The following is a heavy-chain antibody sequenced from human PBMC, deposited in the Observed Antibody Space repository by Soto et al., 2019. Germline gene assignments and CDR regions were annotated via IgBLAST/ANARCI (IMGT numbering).Heavy chain of an antibody. D-gene: IGHD3-10*01. J-gene: IGHJ6*02. Sequence: SQTLSLTCAISGDSVSSNSAAWNWIRQSPSRGLEWLGRTYYRSKWYNDYAVSVKSRITINPDTSKNQFSLQLNSVTPEDTAVYYCARESLVRGVIIYYCYGMDVWGQGTTVTVSS. CDR2: TYYRSKWYN. CDR3: ARESLVRGVIIYYCYGMDV. CDR1: GDSVSSNSAA. V-gene: IGHV6-1*01.